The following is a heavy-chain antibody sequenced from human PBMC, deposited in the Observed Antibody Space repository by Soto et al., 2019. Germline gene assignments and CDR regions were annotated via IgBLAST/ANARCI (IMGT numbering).Heavy chain of an antibody. CDR2: ISGSGGST. Sequence: GGSLRLSCAASGFTFSSYAMSWVRQAPGKGLEWVSAISGSGGSTYYADSVKGRFTISRDNSKNTLYLQMNSLRAEDTAVYYCARYSSGIAAAGTGGPVRVWGQGTLVTVSS. CDR1: GFTFSSYA. J-gene: IGHJ4*02. CDR3: ARYSSGIAAAGTGGPVRV. D-gene: IGHD6-13*01. V-gene: IGHV3-23*01.